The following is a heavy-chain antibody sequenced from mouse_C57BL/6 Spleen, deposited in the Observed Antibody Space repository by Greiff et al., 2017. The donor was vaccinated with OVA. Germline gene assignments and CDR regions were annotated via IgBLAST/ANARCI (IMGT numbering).Heavy chain of an antibody. J-gene: IGHJ1*03. V-gene: IGHV1-81*01. CDR3: AAMVTTSLYWCFDD. CDR1: GYTFTSYG. CDR2: IYPRSGNT. Sequence: VQLQQSGAELARPGASVKLSCKASGYTFTSYGISWVKQRTGQGLEWIGEIYPRSGNTYYNAKFKGKATLTADKSSSTAYMELRSLTSEDSAVYYCAAMVTTSLYWCFDDWGKGTTVTVSA. D-gene: IGHD2-2*01.